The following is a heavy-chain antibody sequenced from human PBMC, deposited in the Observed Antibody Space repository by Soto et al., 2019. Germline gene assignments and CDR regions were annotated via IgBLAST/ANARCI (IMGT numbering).Heavy chain of an antibody. Sequence: QLQLQESGSGLVKPSQTLSLTCTVSGGSINSGGYSWIWIRQPPGKGLEWIGYIYHTGNTFYNPSIQRRVTISVDQSKTQFPLSLGSVTAADTAMYYCARVERTLSTPFAYGMDVWGQGTTVTVSS. J-gene: IGHJ6*02. V-gene: IGHV4-30-2*01. CDR2: IYHTGNT. CDR3: ARVERTLSTPFAYGMDV. D-gene: IGHD2-2*01. CDR1: GGSINSGGYS.